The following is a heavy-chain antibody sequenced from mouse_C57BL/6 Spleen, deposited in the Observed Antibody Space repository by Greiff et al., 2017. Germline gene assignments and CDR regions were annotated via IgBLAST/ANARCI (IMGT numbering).Heavy chain of an antibody. CDR3: ASTVVATDAMDY. V-gene: IGHV1-39*01. Sequence: EVKLMESGPELVKPGASVKISCKASGYSFTDYNMNWVKQSNGKSLEWIGVINPNYGTTSYNQKFKGKATLTVDQSSSTAYMQLNSLTSEDSAVYYCASTVVATDAMDYWGQGTSVTVSS. D-gene: IGHD1-1*01. CDR2: INPNYGTT. CDR1: GYSFTDYN. J-gene: IGHJ4*01.